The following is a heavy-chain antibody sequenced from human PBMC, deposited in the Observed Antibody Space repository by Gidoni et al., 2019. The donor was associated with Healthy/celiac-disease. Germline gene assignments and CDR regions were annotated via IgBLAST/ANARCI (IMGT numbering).Heavy chain of an antibody. CDR2: ISWNSGSI. D-gene: IGHD3-16*01. CDR3: AKDRFGGVSCRDY. V-gene: IGHV3-9*01. Sequence: EVQLLESGGGLVQPGRSLRLSCAASGFTFDDYAMHWVRQAPGKGLEWVSGISWNSGSIGYADSVKGRFTISRDNAKNSLYLQMNSLRAEDTALYYCAKDRFGGVSCRDYWGQGTLVTVSS. J-gene: IGHJ4*02. CDR1: GFTFDDYA.